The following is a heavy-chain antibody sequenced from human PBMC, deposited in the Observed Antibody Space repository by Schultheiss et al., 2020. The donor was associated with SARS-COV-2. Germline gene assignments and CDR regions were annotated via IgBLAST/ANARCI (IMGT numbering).Heavy chain of an antibody. V-gene: IGHV4-30-4*01. CDR3: ARESTGPGDYGDYVDY. CDR2: IYYSGST. J-gene: IGHJ4*02. CDR1: GGSISSGDYY. D-gene: IGHD4-17*01. Sequence: SETLSLTCTVSGGSISSGDYYWSWIRQPPGKGLEWIGYIYYSGSTYYNPSLKSRVTISVDTSKNQFSLKLSSVTAADTAVYYCARESTGPGDYGDYVDYWGQGTLVTVSS.